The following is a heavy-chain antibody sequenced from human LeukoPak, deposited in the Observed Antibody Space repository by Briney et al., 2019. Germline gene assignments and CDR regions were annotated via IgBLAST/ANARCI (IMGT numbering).Heavy chain of an antibody. CDR1: GFTFSNYA. CDR2: IGHTGEEA. Sequence: GGSLRLSCAASGFTFSNYAMAWVRQAPGKGLEWVSVIGHTGEEAYYADSVKGRFTISRDNAKNSLYLQMNSLRAEDTAVYYCARAAASSPPRLLDYWGQGTLVTVSS. V-gene: IGHV3-23*01. CDR3: ARAAASSPPRLLDY. D-gene: IGHD2-2*01. J-gene: IGHJ4*02.